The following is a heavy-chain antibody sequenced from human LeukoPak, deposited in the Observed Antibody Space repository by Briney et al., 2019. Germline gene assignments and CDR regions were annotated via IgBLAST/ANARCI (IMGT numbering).Heavy chain of an antibody. D-gene: IGHD2-15*01. J-gene: IGHJ1*01. Sequence: ASVKVSCKASGYTFTSYYMHWVRQAPGQGLEWMGIINPSGGSTRYEQKFQGRVTMTRDTSTSTVYMELSSLRSEDTAVYYCASAHCSGGSCYFSFLQHWGQGTLVTVSS. CDR2: INPSGGST. CDR3: ASAHCSGGSCYFSFLQH. CDR1: GYTFTSYY. V-gene: IGHV1-46*01.